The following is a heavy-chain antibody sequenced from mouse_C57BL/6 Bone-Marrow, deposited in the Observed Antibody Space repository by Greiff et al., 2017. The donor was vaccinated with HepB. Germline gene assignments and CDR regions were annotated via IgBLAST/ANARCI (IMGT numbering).Heavy chain of an antibody. D-gene: IGHD2-4*01. Sequence: VQLQQPGAELVKPGASVKLSCKASGYTFTSYWMHWVKQRPGQGLEWIGMIHPNSGSTNYNEKLKSKATLTVDKSSSTAYMQLSSLTSEDSAVYYCARFELRHSPDYGGQGTTLTVSS. V-gene: IGHV1-64*01. J-gene: IGHJ2*01. CDR1: GYTFTSYW. CDR3: ARFELRHSPDY. CDR2: IHPNSGST.